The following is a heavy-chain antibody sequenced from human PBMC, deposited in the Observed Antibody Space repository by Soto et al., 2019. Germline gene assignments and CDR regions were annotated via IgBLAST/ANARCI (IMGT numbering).Heavy chain of an antibody. J-gene: IGHJ4*02. CDR1: GFTFSNYA. D-gene: IGHD7-27*01. V-gene: IGHV3-23*01. CDR3: STGRQMGY. CDR2: ISGSGDSI. Sequence: EVQVLESGGDLVQPGGSLRLSCAASGFTFSNYAMTWVRQAPGKGLEWVSTISGSGDSIYYADSVKCRFTISRDNSKNPLYLQMNSLRADDWAVYYCSTGRQMGYWGQGTLVIVSS.